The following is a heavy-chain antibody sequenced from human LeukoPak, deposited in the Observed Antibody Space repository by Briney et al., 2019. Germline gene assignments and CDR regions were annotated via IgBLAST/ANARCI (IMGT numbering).Heavy chain of an antibody. CDR3: ARLGYSYGGLWFDP. CDR1: GGSISSYY. Sequence: PSETLSLTCTVSGGSISSYYWSWIRQPPGKGLEWIGYIYYSGSTNYNPSLKSRVTISVDTSKNQFSLKLSSVTAADTAVYYCARLGYSYGGLWFDPWGQGTLVTVSS. V-gene: IGHV4-59*08. J-gene: IGHJ5*02. D-gene: IGHD5-18*01. CDR2: IYYSGST.